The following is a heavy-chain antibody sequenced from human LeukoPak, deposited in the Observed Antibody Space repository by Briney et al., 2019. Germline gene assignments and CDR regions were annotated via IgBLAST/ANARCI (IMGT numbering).Heavy chain of an antibody. CDR3: ARARGSSGLLYF. D-gene: IGHD6-19*01. CDR1: GGSFSGYY. CDR2: INHSGST. J-gene: IGHJ4*02. V-gene: IGHV4-34*01. Sequence: SETLSLTCAVYGGSFSGYYWSWIRQPPGKGLEWIGEINHSGSTNYNPSLKSRVTISVDTSKNQFSLKLSSVTAADTAVYYCARARGSSGLLYFWGQGTLVTVPS.